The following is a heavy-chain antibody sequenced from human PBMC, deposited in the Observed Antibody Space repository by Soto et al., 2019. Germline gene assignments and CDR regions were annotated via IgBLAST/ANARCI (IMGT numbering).Heavy chain of an antibody. D-gene: IGHD3-10*01. CDR3: AKDTRPGVYHSYYGMDV. Sequence: GGSLRLSCVCSCSNYGTHWVRQAPGKGLEWVAVISFDGGNKYHADPVKGRFTISRDNSKNTLYLQMNTLRPEDTAVYYCAKDTRPGVYHSYYGMDVWGQGTTVTVSS. J-gene: IGHJ6*02. CDR2: ISFDGGNK. V-gene: IGHV3-30*18. CDR1: CSNYG.